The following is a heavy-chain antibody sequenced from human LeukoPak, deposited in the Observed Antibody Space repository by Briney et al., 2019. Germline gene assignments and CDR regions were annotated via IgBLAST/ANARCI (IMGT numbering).Heavy chain of an antibody. J-gene: IGHJ4*02. D-gene: IGHD4-17*01. CDR1: GFTFSSFG. Sequence: GGSLRLSCAASGFTFSSFGMSWVRQAPGKGLEWVSAISGSGGSTYYADSAKGRFTISRDNSKNTLYLQMNSLRADDTAVYYCAKERGVDYGLRYWGQGTLVTVSS. V-gene: IGHV3-23*01. CDR2: ISGSGGST. CDR3: AKERGVDYGLRY.